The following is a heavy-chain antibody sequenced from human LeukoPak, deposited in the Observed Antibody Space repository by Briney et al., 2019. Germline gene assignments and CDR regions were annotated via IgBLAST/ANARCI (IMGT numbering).Heavy chain of an antibody. CDR3: ATLMRGPTGYSGYGGEDY. Sequence: PGGSLGLSCAASGFTFSNYAMTWVRQAQGKGLQWVSAITGSGGTTYYADSVKGRFAISRDNSKNTLYLQMNSLRAEDTAVYYCATLMRGPTGYSGYGGEDYWGQGTLVTVSS. V-gene: IGHV3-23*01. J-gene: IGHJ4*02. D-gene: IGHD5-12*01. CDR2: ITGSGGTT. CDR1: GFTFSNYA.